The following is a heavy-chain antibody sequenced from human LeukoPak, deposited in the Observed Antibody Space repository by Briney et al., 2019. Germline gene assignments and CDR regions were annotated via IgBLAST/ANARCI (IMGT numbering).Heavy chain of an antibody. CDR1: GGTFSSYA. CDR3: ARDPTMIVGTRGYYGMDV. Sequence: SVKVSCKASGGTFSSYATSWVRQAPGQGLEWMGRIIPILGIANYAQKFQGRVTITADKSTSTAYMELSSLRSEDTAVYYCARDPTMIVGTRGYYGMDVWGQGTTVTVSS. D-gene: IGHD3-22*01. V-gene: IGHV1-69*04. J-gene: IGHJ6*02. CDR2: IIPILGIA.